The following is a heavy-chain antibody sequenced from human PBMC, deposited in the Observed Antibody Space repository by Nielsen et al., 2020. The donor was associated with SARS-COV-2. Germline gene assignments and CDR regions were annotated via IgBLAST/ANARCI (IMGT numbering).Heavy chain of an antibody. J-gene: IGHJ4*02. CDR2: IRSGSTYT. Sequence: GESLKISCAASGFTFSDYYMSWIRQAPGKGHEWISYIRSGSTYTNYADSVKGRFTISRDDAKNSLYLQMNSLRAEDTAVYYCAREGRDLPLDYWGQGVLVTVSS. CDR3: AREGRDLPLDY. D-gene: IGHD5-24*01. CDR1: GFTFSDYY. V-gene: IGHV3-11*05.